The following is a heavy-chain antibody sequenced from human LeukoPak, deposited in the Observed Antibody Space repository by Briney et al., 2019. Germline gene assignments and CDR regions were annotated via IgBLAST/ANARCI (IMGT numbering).Heavy chain of an antibody. CDR2: IKPDGSEK. Sequence: PGGSLRLSCAASGFTFSDYWMSWVRQAPGKGLEWVANIKPDGSEKNYADSVKGRFTISRDNAKNSLYLQMNSLRAEDTAVYYCARDLVRFRSSGWSEGMDVWGQGTTVTVSS. CDR1: GFTFSDYW. D-gene: IGHD6-19*01. V-gene: IGHV3-7*01. J-gene: IGHJ6*02. CDR3: ARDLVRFRSSGWSEGMDV.